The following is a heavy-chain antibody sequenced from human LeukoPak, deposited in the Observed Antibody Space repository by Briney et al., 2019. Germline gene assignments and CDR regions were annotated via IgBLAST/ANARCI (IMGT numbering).Heavy chain of an antibody. CDR2: ISSSSSYI. Sequence: GGSLRLSCAASGFTFSSYSMNWVRQAPGKGLEWFSSISSSSSYIYYADSVKGRFAISRDNATNSLYLQMNSLRAEDTAVYYCARDAPSAYWGQGTLVTVSS. CDR3: ARDAPSAY. CDR1: GFTFSSYS. V-gene: IGHV3-21*01. J-gene: IGHJ4*02.